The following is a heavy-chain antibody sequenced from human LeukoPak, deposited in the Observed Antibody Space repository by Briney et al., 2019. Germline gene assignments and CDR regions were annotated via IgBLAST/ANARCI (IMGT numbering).Heavy chain of an antibody. D-gene: IGHD3-22*01. CDR3: AKDWSGYYYSSPPDY. V-gene: IGHV3-30*18. J-gene: IGHJ4*02. Sequence: SGGSLRLSCAASGFTFSSYGMHWVRQAPGKGLEWVAVISYDGSNKYYADSVKGRFTISRDNSKNTLYLQMNSLRAEDTAVYYCAKDWSGYYYSSPPDYWGQGTLVTVSS. CDR1: GFTFSSYG. CDR2: ISYDGSNK.